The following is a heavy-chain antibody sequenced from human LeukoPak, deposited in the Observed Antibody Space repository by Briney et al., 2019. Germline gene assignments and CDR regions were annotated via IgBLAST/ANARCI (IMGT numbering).Heavy chain of an antibody. Sequence: SVKVSCKASGGTVSSYAISWVRQAPGQGLEWMGRITPILGRADYAQKFHGRVTITADKSTSTGYMELSSLRSEDTAVYYCARGYCSSATCRHFDYWGQGALVTVSS. V-gene: IGHV1-69*04. CDR2: ITPILGRA. D-gene: IGHD2-2*01. J-gene: IGHJ4*02. CDR1: GGTVSSYA. CDR3: ARGYCSSATCRHFDY.